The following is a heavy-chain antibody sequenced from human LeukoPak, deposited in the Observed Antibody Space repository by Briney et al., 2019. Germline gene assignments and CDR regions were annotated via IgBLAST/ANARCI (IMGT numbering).Heavy chain of an antibody. CDR1: GGSISSSSYY. CDR3: ARVIGYRSSTSCFGYFDY. D-gene: IGHD2-2*01. V-gene: IGHV4-61*05. J-gene: IGHJ4*02. CDR2: IYYSGST. Sequence: SETLSLTCTVSGGSISSSSYYWSWIRQPPGKGLEWVGYIYYSGSTNYNPSLKSRVTTSVDTSKNQLSLKLSSVTAADTAVYYCARVIGYRSSTSCFGYFDYWGQGTLVTVSS.